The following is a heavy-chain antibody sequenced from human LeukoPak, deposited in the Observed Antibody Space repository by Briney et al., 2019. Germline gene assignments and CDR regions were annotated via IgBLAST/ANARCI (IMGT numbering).Heavy chain of an antibody. V-gene: IGHV1-18*01. Sequence: ASVKVSCKASGYTFTSYGISWVRQAPGQGLEWMGWTSAYNGNTNYAQKLQGRVTMTTDTSTSTAYMELRSLRSDDTAVYYCARVGYDSSDYYFDYWGQGTLVTVSS. CDR2: TSAYNGNT. J-gene: IGHJ4*02. CDR1: GYTFTSYG. CDR3: ARVGYDSSDYYFDY. D-gene: IGHD3-22*01.